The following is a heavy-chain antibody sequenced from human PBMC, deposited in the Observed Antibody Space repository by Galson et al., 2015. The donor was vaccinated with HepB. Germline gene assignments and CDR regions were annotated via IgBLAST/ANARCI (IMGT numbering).Heavy chain of an antibody. D-gene: IGHD3-10*01. Sequence: SLRLSCAASGFTFDDYAMNWVRQVPGKGLEWVSGISWNSGTVGYADSVKGRFTISRDNAQSSLYLQMNSLRVEDTALYYCVKANTLIRGGVFDYWGQGTLVTVSS. V-gene: IGHV3-9*01. CDR2: ISWNSGTV. J-gene: IGHJ4*02. CDR3: VKANTLIRGGVFDY. CDR1: GFTFDDYA.